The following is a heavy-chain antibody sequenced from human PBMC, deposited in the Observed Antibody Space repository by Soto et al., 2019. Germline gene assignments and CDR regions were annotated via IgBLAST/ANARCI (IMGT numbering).Heavy chain of an antibody. J-gene: IGHJ3*02. CDR2: IYHSGST. D-gene: IGHD5-18*01. CDR1: GGSISSGGDS. Sequence: QLQLQESGSGLVKPSQTLSLTCAVSGGSISSGGDSWSWIRQPPGKGLEWIGYIYHSGSTYYNPSLKMRVTISVERSKSQFSLKLSSVTAADTAVYYCARVWGYSYGLASDIWGQGTMVTVSS. CDR3: ARVWGYSYGLASDI. V-gene: IGHV4-30-2*01.